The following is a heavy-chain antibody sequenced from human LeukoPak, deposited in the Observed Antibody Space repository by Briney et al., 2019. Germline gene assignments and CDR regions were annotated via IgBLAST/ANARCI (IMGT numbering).Heavy chain of an antibody. J-gene: IGHJ6*02. CDR3: AKNLDGMDV. CDR2: INPSNGDT. CDR1: GYTFTASY. D-gene: IGHD3-3*01. Sequence: ASVKVSCTASGYTFTASYMQWARQAPGQGLEWMGRINPSNGDTEYEQKFQGRVTMTRDTSINTVYMELSRLTSDDTAVYYCAKNLDGMDVWGQGTTVTVSS. V-gene: IGHV1-2*06.